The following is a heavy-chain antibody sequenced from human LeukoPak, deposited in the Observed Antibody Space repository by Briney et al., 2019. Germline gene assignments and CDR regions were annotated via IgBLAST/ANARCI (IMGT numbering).Heavy chain of an antibody. D-gene: IGHD3-10*01. CDR3: ARGGDGSGPHPGY. Sequence: SQTLSLTCAVYGGSFSGYYWSWIRQPRAKGLEWIGEINHCGSTNYNPSLKGRVTISVDTSKNQFSLKLSSVTAADTAVYYCARGGDGSGPHPGYWGQGTLVTVSS. CDR1: GGSFSGYY. J-gene: IGHJ4*02. CDR2: INHCGST. V-gene: IGHV4-34*01.